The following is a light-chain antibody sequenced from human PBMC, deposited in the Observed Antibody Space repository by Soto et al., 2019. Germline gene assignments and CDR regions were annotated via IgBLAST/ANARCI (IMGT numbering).Light chain of an antibody. Sequence: QAVVTQPPSASGTPGQRVTISCPGSNSNIGSNTVNWYQQLPGTAPKLLIYYDNLRPSGVPDRISGSKSGTSASLAISGLQSDDEADYYCAAWDDSLNGRVFGTGTKVTVL. J-gene: IGLJ1*01. CDR2: YDN. CDR1: NSNIGSNT. CDR3: AAWDDSLNGRV. V-gene: IGLV1-44*01.